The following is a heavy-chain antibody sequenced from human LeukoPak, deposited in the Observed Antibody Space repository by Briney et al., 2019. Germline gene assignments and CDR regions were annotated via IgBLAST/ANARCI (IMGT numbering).Heavy chain of an antibody. D-gene: IGHD5-18*01. J-gene: IGHJ4*02. CDR1: GYTFTAYY. CDR2: INPNSGGT. V-gene: IGHV1-2*02. CDR3: ASVDTAMVGLYFDY. Sequence: ASVKVSCKTSGYTFTAYYMHWVRQAPGQGLKWMGWINPNSGGTNYVQKFQGRVTMTRDTSISTAYMELSRLRSDDTAVYYCASVDTAMVGLYFDYWGQGTLVTVSS.